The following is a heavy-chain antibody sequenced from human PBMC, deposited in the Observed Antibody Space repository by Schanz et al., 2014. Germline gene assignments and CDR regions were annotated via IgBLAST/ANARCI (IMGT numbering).Heavy chain of an antibody. Sequence: QVQLQESGPGLVKPSDTLSLTCAVSGYSINTSDWWGWIRQPPGKGPEWIGTIDDTGSTYYTPSLRGRLTMSVAAPKGQLSVQLTFVTAADTAVYYCARLMVPGWFDPWGQGQLVTVSS. V-gene: IGHV4-28*07. J-gene: IGHJ5*02. D-gene: IGHD3-10*01. CDR3: ARLMVPGWFDP. CDR2: IDDTGST. CDR1: GYSINTSDW.